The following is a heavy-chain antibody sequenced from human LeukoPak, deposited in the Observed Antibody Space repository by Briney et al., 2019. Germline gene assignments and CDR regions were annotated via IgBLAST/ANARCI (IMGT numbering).Heavy chain of an antibody. Sequence: PGGSLRLSCAASGFTFSDYYMSWIRQAPGKGLEWVSYISSSGSTIHYADSVKGRFTISRDNAKNSLYLQMNGLRAEDTAVYYCARVPSGGGYCSGGSCYSTYYYGMDVWGQGTTVTVSS. CDR1: GFTFSDYY. CDR3: ARVPSGGGYCSGGSCYSTYYYGMDV. D-gene: IGHD2-15*01. CDR2: ISSSGSTI. V-gene: IGHV3-11*01. J-gene: IGHJ6*02.